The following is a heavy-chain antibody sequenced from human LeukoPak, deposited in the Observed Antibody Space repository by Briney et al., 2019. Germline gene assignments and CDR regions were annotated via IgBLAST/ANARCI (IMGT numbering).Heavy chain of an antibody. J-gene: IGHJ4*02. CDR3: AHLDGYCSSTSCYTNPSYFDY. CDR2: ISYDGSNK. CDR1: GFTFSRYA. D-gene: IGHD2-2*02. V-gene: IGHV3-30*04. Sequence: GGSLRLSWAASGFTFSRYAMHWVRQAPGKGLEWVAVISYDGSNKYYADSVKGRFTISRDNSKNTLYLQMNSLRAEDTAVYYCAHLDGYCSSTSCYTNPSYFDYWGQGTLVTVSS.